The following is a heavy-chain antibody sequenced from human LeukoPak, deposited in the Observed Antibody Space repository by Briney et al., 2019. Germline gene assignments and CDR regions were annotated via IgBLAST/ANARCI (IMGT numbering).Heavy chain of an antibody. J-gene: IGHJ5*02. CDR3: ARGGGSFANYFDT. Sequence: SETLSLTCTVSGGSISSSSYYWGWIRQPPGKGLEWIGSIYYSGSTYYNPSLKSRVTISVDTSKNQFSLKLSSVTAADTAVYYCARGGGSFANYFDTWGQGTLVTVSS. CDR1: GGSISSSSYY. CDR2: IYYSGST. V-gene: IGHV4-39*07. D-gene: IGHD1-7*01.